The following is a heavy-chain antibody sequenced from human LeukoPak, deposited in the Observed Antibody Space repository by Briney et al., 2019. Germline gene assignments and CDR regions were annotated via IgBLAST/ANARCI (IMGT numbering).Heavy chain of an antibody. Sequence: GGSLRLSCAASGFTFDDYAMHWVRQAPGKGLEWVANIKRDGSEKYCVDSVKGRFTISRDNAKNSLYLRMNSLNAEDTAVYYCARQITSPSDVFDLWGQGTMVTVSS. CDR3: ARQITSPSDVFDL. D-gene: IGHD3-10*01. CDR2: IKRDGSEK. CDR1: GFTFDDYA. V-gene: IGHV3-7*01. J-gene: IGHJ3*01.